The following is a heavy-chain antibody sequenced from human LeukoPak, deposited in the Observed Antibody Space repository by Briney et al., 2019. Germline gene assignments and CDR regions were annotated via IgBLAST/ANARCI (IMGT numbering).Heavy chain of an antibody. CDR1: GDSFSDYY. CDR2: INHTGST. CDR3: ARGRSLHYSDY. Sequence: SETLSLTCGFYGDSFSDYYWGWIRQPPGKGLEWIGEINHTGSTNYNPSLKSRVTISVDTSRNQFSLRLTSVTAADTAVYYCARGRSLHYSDYWGQGTLVTVSS. J-gene: IGHJ4*02. V-gene: IGHV4-34*01.